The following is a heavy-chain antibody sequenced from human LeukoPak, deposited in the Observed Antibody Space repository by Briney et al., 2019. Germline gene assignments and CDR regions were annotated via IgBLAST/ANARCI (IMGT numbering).Heavy chain of an antibody. CDR1: GGTFSSYA. J-gene: IGHJ6*02. CDR3: ARATDSGYDYYYYGMDV. CDR2: IIPILGIA. V-gene: IGHV1-69*04. D-gene: IGHD5-12*01. Sequence: GASVKVSCKASGGTFSSYAISWVRQAPGQGLEWMGRIIPILGIANYAQKFQGRVTITADKSTSTAYMELSSLRSEDTAVYYCARATDSGYDYYYYGMDVWGQGTTVTVSS.